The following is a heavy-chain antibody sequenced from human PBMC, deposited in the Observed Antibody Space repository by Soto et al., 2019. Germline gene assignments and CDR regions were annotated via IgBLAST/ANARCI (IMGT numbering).Heavy chain of an antibody. J-gene: IGHJ5*02. CDR1: GFTFSSYA. D-gene: IGHD5-12*01. V-gene: IGHV3-23*01. Sequence: GGSLRLSCAASGFTFSSYAMSWVRQAPGKGLEWVSAISGSGGSTYYADSVKGRFTISRDNSKNTLYLQMNSLRAEDTAVYYCAKRLIGGYSGYDPSGRSFDPWGQGTLVTVSS. CDR3: AKRLIGGYSGYDPSGRSFDP. CDR2: ISGSGGST.